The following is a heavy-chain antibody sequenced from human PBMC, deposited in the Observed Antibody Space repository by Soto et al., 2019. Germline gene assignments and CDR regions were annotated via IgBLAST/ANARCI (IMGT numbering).Heavy chain of an antibody. D-gene: IGHD1-26*01. J-gene: IGHJ6*02. V-gene: IGHV5-51*01. Sequence: PGESLKISCKGSGYSFTSYWIGWVRQMPGKGLEWMGIIYPGDSDTRYSPSFQGQVTISADKSISTAYLQWSSLKASDTAMYYCAIGSRNVGYYYYYGRAVGGQGPTVTVSS. CDR2: IYPGDSDT. CDR1: GYSFTSYW. CDR3: AIGSRNVGYYYYYGRAV.